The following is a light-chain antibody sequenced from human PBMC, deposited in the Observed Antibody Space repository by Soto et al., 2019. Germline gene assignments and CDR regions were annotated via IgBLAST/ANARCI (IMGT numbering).Light chain of an antibody. J-gene: IGLJ2*01. CDR1: SGHSSYA. CDR2: VNSDGSH. CDR3: QTWGTGTLV. Sequence: QPVLTQSPSASASLGASVKLTCTLSSGHSSYAIAWHQQQPEKGPRFLMKVNSDGSHSMGDGIPDRFSGSSSGAERYLTISSIQSEDEADYYCQTWGTGTLVFGGGTKLTVL. V-gene: IGLV4-69*01.